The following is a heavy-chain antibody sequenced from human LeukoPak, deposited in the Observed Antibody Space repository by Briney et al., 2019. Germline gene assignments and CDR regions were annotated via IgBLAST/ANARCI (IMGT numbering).Heavy chain of an antibody. J-gene: IGHJ5*02. CDR3: ARRERWLQSFIP. Sequence: SETLSLTCAVYGGSFSGYYWSWIRQPPGKGLEWIGEINHSGSTNYNPSLKSRVTISVDTSKNQFSLKLSSVTAADTAVYYCARRERWLQSFIPWGQGTLVTVSS. D-gene: IGHD5-24*01. CDR1: GGSFSGYY. CDR2: INHSGST. V-gene: IGHV4-34*01.